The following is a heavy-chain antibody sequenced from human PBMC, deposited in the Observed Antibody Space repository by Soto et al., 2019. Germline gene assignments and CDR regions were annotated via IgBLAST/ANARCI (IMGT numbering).Heavy chain of an antibody. Sequence: EVQLVESGGGLVQPGRSLRLSCAASGFTFDDYAMHWVRQAPGKGLEWVSGISWNSGSIGYADSVKGRFTISRDNAKNSLYLQMNSLRAEDTALYYCAKDKGVYDYIWGSYLAFDAFDIRGQGTMVTVSS. V-gene: IGHV3-9*01. CDR3: AKDKGVYDYIWGSYLAFDAFDI. D-gene: IGHD3-16*02. J-gene: IGHJ3*02. CDR1: GFTFDDYA. CDR2: ISWNSGSI.